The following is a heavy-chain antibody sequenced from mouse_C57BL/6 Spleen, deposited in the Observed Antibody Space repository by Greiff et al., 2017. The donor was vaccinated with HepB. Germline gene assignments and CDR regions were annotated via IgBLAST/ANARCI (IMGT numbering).Heavy chain of an antibody. CDR1: GFTFTDYY. D-gene: IGHD4-1*02. CDR3: ASLNFYAMDY. CDR2: IRNKANGYTT. J-gene: IGHJ4*01. Sequence: EVKVEESGGGLVQPGGSLSLSCAASGFTFTDYYMSWVRQPPGKALEWLGFIRNKANGYTTEYSASVKGRFTISRDNSQSILYLQMNALRAEDSATYYCASLNFYAMDYWGQGTSVTVSS. V-gene: IGHV7-3*01.